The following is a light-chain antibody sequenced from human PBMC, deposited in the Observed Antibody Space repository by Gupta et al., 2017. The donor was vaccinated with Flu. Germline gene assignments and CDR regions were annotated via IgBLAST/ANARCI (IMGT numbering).Light chain of an antibody. J-gene: IGLJ1*01. CDR2: EGS. CDR1: SSDVGSYNL. Sequence: TISCTGTSSDVGSYNLVSWYQQHPGKAPKLMIYEGSKRPSGVSNRFSGSKSGNTASLTIPGLQAEDEADYYCCSYAGSSTFVFGTGTKVTVL. V-gene: IGLV2-23*03. CDR3: CSYAGSSTFV.